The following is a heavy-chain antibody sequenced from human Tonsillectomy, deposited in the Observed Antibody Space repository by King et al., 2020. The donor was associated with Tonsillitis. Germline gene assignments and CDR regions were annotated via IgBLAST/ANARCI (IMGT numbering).Heavy chain of an antibody. CDR1: GGSIDRSSYY. D-gene: IGHD5-24*01. J-gene: IGHJ4*02. CDR3: ARHPVEMAKITGTFDY. V-gene: IGHV4-39*01. Sequence: QLQESGPGLVKPPETLSLTCTVSGGSIDRSSYYWGWIRQPPGKGLEWIGSIYYSGSTYYNPSLKSRVTRSVDTANNQFSLKLSSVTAADTAVYYCARHPVEMAKITGTFDYGGQGTLVTVSS. CDR2: IYYSGST.